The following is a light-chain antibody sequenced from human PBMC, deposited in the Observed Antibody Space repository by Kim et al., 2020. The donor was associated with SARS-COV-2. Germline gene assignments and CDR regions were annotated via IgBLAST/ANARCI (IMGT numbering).Light chain of an antibody. CDR3: QQRGSWPLT. CDR2: DAS. V-gene: IGKV3-11*01. Sequence: DIVLTQSPATLSLSPGERATLSCRASQNVYTYLSWYQQKPGQPPSLLIYDASKRATGIPARFSGSGSGTDFTLTIAGLEPEDFAVYYCQQRGSWPLTFGVGTKVDIK. CDR1: QNVYTY. J-gene: IGKJ4*01.